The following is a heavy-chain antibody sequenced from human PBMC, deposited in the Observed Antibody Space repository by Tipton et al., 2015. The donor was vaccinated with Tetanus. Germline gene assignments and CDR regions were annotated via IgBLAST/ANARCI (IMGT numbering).Heavy chain of an antibody. CDR2: ISYSGST. CDR1: GFTFNLYG. V-gene: IGHV4-59*12. Sequence: LRLSCAVSGFTFNLYGMSWVRQPPGKGLEWIGYISYSGSTNSNPSLKSRVTISVDTSKNQFSLKLSSVTAADTAVYYCARDMRGEGGGWYTDYWGQGTLVTVSS. D-gene: IGHD6-19*01. J-gene: IGHJ4*02. CDR3: ARDMRGEGGGWYTDY.